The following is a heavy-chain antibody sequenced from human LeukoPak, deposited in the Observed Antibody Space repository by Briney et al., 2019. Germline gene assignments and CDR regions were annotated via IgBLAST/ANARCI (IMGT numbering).Heavy chain of an antibody. Sequence: GGSLRLSCAASRFAFNSYAMSWVRQAPGKGLEWVSVIGGSNGITFYVGSVKGRFTISRDNSKDTLYLQMNSLRAEDTAVYYCARNENSGWGYFDYWGQGTLVTVSS. D-gene: IGHD5-12*01. CDR1: RFAFNSYA. V-gene: IGHV3-23*01. J-gene: IGHJ4*02. CDR3: ARNENSGWGYFDY. CDR2: IGGSNGIT.